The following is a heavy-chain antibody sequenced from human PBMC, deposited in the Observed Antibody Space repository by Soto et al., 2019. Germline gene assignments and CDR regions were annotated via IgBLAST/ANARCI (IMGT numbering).Heavy chain of an antibody. Sequence: GGSLRLSCAASGFTFSTYAMSWVRQAPGKGLEWVSAIGAGGGDIYHADSVKGRFIISRDNSMNTVFLEMNSLRTDDTAVYYCARPRGYGVFDAYDIWGQGTVVTVSS. J-gene: IGHJ3*02. CDR3: ARPRGYGVFDAYDI. CDR1: GFTFSTYA. D-gene: IGHD4-17*01. V-gene: IGHV3-23*01. CDR2: IGAGGGDI.